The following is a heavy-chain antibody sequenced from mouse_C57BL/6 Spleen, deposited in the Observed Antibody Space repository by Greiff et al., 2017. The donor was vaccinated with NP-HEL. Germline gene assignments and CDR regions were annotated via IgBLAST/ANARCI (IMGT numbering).Heavy chain of an antibody. V-gene: IGHV1-50*01. J-gene: IGHJ4*01. CDR3: ARCDYDGYYAMDY. CDR1: GYTFTSYW. Sequence: QVQLQQPGAELVKPGASVKLSCKASGYTFTSYWMQWVKQRPGQGLEWIGEIDPSDSYTNYNQKFKGKATLTVDTSSSTAYMQLSSLTSEDSAVYYCARCDYDGYYAMDYWGQGTSVTVSS. D-gene: IGHD2-4*01. CDR2: IDPSDSYT.